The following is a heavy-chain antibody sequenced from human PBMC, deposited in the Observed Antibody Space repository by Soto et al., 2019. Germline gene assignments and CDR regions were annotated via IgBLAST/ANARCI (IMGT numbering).Heavy chain of an antibody. CDR1: GFTFSGSA. V-gene: IGHV3-73*01. D-gene: IGHD3-3*01. CDR2: IRSKANSYAT. Sequence: PGGSLRLSCAASGFTFSGSAMHWVRQASGKGLEWVGRIRSKANSYATAYAASVKGRFTISRDDSKNTAYLQMNSLKTEDTAVYYCTTPHTSTYVFWSGYSWIPNAFDIWGQGTMVTVSS. J-gene: IGHJ3*02. CDR3: TTPHTSTYVFWSGYSWIPNAFDI.